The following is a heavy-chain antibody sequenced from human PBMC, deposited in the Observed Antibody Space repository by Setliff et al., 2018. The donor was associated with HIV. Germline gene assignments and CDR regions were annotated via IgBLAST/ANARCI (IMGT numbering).Heavy chain of an antibody. Sequence: SSETLSLTCDVSGFSISSNYYWAWIRQAPGKGLEWIGCIDASANTYYIPSLKSRATISIDTSKNQLSLKLRSVTAADTAVYYCARIGSGWSVGWFDPWGQGTLVTVSS. CDR2: IDASANT. CDR1: GFSISSNYY. D-gene: IGHD6-13*01. J-gene: IGHJ5*02. V-gene: IGHV4-38-2*01. CDR3: ARIGSGWSVGWFDP.